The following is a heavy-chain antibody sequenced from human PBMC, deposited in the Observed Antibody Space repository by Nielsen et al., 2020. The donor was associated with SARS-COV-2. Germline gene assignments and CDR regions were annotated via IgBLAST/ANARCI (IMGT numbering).Heavy chain of an antibody. Sequence: SETLSLTCAVYGGSFSGYYWSRIRQPPGKGLEWIGYIYYSGSTNYNPSLKSRVTISVDTSKNQFSLKLSSVTAADTAVYYCARDPRWGDYDAFDIWGQGTMVTVSS. CDR1: GGSFSGYY. J-gene: IGHJ3*02. CDR3: ARDPRWGDYDAFDI. D-gene: IGHD2-21*01. V-gene: IGHV4-59*13. CDR2: IYYSGST.